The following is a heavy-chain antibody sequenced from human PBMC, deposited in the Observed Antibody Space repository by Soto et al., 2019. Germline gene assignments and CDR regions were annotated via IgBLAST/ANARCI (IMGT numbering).Heavy chain of an antibody. Sequence: KVSCKASGYTFTNFDINWVRQATGQGLEWMGWMNPNSGSTGYAPKFQGRVSMTRNTFISTAYMELSSLRSEGTAVYYCARALYYYDSSGQGPNWFDPWGQGTLVTVSS. J-gene: IGHJ5*02. CDR2: MNPNSGST. V-gene: IGHV1-8*01. CDR3: ARALYYYDSSGQGPNWFDP. D-gene: IGHD3-22*01. CDR1: GYTFTNFD.